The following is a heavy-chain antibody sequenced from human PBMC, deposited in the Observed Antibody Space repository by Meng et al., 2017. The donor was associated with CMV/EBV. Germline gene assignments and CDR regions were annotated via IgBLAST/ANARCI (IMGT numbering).Heavy chain of an antibody. CDR1: GYTFTSYG. CDR2: ISAYNGNT. V-gene: IGHV1-18*01. J-gene: IGHJ6*02. D-gene: IGHD2-2*02. CDR3: ARSTDDIVVVPAAIKAQVVMDV. Sequence: GGSLRLSCKASGYTFTSYGISWVRQAPGQGLEWMGWISAYNGNTNYAQKLQGRVTMTTDTSTSTAYMELRSLRSDDTAVYYCARSTDDIVVVPAAIKAQVVMDVWGQGTTVTVSS.